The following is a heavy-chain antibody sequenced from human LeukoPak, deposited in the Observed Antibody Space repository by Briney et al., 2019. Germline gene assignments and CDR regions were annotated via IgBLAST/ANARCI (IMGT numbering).Heavy chain of an antibody. J-gene: IGHJ3*02. CDR2: IYYSGST. D-gene: IGHD1-1*01. CDR1: GGSISSGGYY. Sequence: SETLSLTCTVSGGSISSGGYYWSWIRQHPGKGLEWIGYIYYSGSTYYNPSLKSRVTISVDTSKNQFSLKLSSVTAADTAVYYCARETLLERRDFRGGGDDAFDIWGQGTMVTVSS. V-gene: IGHV4-31*03. CDR3: ARETLLERRDFRGGGDDAFDI.